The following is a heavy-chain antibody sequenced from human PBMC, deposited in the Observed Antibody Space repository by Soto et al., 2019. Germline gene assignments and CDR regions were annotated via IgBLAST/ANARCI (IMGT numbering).Heavy chain of an antibody. Sequence: QVQLVESGGGVVQPGRSLRLSCAASGFTFSSYGMHWVRQAPGKGLEWVAVISYDGSNKCYADSVKGRFTISRDNSKNTLYLQMNSLRAEDTAVYYCAKDKTAAAYYFDYWGQGTLVTVSS. CDR2: ISYDGSNK. V-gene: IGHV3-30*18. CDR3: AKDKTAAAYYFDY. D-gene: IGHD6-13*01. CDR1: GFTFSSYG. J-gene: IGHJ4*02.